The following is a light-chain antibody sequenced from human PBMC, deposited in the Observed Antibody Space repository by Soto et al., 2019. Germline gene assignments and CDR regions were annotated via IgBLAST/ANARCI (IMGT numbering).Light chain of an antibody. CDR1: QDIAIY. J-gene: IGKJ4*01. CDR3: QQLSMYPST. CDR2: AAS. V-gene: IGKV1-9*01. Sequence: IQLTQSPSSLSASVGDRVTITCRASQDIAIYLAWYQQKPGEAPKLLIYAASTLYGGVPSRFSGSGSGTDFALTITRLQAEDFATYYCQQLSMYPSTFGGGNKVEIK.